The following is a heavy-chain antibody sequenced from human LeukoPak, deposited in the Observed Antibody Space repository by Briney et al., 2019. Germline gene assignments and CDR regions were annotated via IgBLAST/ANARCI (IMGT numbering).Heavy chain of an antibody. J-gene: IGHJ4*02. CDR1: GVSISSSHYY. D-gene: IGHD3-9*01. Sequence: SSETLSLTCTVSGVSISSSHYYWGWVRQPPGKGLEWIGTVYYSGTTYYNPSLESRVTISVVTSQNQFSLNLGSVTAADTAVYYCARTAGYTVLTGFLYYFDPWGQGTLVTVSS. CDR2: VYYSGTT. CDR3: ARTAGYTVLTGFLYYFDP. V-gene: IGHV4-39*01.